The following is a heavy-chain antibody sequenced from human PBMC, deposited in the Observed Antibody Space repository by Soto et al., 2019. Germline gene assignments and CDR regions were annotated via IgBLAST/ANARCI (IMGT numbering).Heavy chain of an antibody. CDR3: AHGGPAASLDF. V-gene: IGHV2-5*01. CDR1: GFSLSNPGVG. CDR2: IYWNDDR. Sequence: QITLKESGPTLVKPTQTLTLTCTFSGFSLSNPGVGMGWVRQPPGKAQQWLAVIYWNDDRRYSPSLKTRLTITKDTSKTQVVLTMTDMDPVDTATYYCAHGGPAASLDFWGQGTLVTVSS. D-gene: IGHD2-2*01. J-gene: IGHJ4*02.